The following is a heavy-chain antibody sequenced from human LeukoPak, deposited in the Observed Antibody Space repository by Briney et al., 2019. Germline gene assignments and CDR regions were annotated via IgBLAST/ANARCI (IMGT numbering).Heavy chain of an antibody. D-gene: IGHD6-19*01. J-gene: IGHJ4*02. CDR2: IYTSGST. CDR3: ARDQKWLVLFDY. CDR1: GGSISSGSYY. Sequence: PSETLSLTCTVSGGSISSGSYYWSWIRQPAGKGLEWIGRIYTSGSTNYNPSLKSRVTISVDTSKNQFSLKLSSVTAADTAVYYCARDQKWLVLFDYWGQGTLVTVSS. V-gene: IGHV4-61*02.